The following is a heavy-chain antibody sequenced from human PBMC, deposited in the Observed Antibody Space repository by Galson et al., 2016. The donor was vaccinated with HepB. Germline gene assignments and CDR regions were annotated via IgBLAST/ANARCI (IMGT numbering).Heavy chain of an antibody. CDR3: ARRIYYYGPIDD. CDR1: GGFIRSTNW. D-gene: IGHD3-10*01. V-gene: IGHV4-4*02. J-gene: IGHJ4*02. CDR2: TYHSGIT. Sequence: SETLSLTCAVSGGFIRSTNWWWSWVRQPPGKGLEWIGETYHSGITNYNPSLESRVNISVDKSQNQFSLKLTSMSAADTAVYYCARRIYYYGPIDDWGQGTPVTVSS.